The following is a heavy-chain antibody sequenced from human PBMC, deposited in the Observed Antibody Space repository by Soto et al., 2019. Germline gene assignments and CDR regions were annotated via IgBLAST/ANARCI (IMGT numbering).Heavy chain of an antibody. Sequence: SGGSLRLSCAASGFTFSSYGMHWVRQAPGKGLEWVAVISYDGSNKYYADSVKGRFTISRDNSKNTLYLQMNSLRAEDTAVYYCAKDFRIAARRSAFDYWGQGTLVTVSS. CDR1: GFTFSSYG. J-gene: IGHJ4*02. V-gene: IGHV3-30*18. CDR2: ISYDGSNK. CDR3: AKDFRIAARRSAFDY. D-gene: IGHD6-6*01.